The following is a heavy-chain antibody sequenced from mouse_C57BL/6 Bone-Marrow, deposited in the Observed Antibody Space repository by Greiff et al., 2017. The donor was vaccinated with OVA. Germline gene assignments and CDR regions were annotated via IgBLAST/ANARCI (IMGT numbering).Heavy chain of an antibody. V-gene: IGHV1-81*01. CDR1: GYTFTSYG. J-gene: IGHJ2*01. CDR3: ASLGFDY. CDR2: IYPRSGNT. Sequence: VQRVESGAELARPGASVKLSCKASGYTFTSYGISWVKQRTGQGLEWIGEIYPRSGNTYYNEKFKGKATLTADKSSSTAYMELRSLTSEDSAVYFCASLGFDYWGQGTTLTVSS.